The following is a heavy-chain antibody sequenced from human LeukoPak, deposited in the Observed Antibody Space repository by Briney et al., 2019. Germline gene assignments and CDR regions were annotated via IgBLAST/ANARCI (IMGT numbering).Heavy chain of an antibody. D-gene: IGHD1-26*01. V-gene: IGHV3-9*01. CDR1: GFTFDDYA. CDR2: ISWNSGSI. Sequence: PGGSLRLSCAASGFTFDDYAMHWVRQAPGKGPEWVSGISWNSGSIGYADSVKGRFTISRDNAKNSLYLQMNSLRAEDTALYYCALRGRNWELLSTVRYFDYWGQGTLVTVSS. J-gene: IGHJ4*02. CDR3: ALRGRNWELLSTVRYFDY.